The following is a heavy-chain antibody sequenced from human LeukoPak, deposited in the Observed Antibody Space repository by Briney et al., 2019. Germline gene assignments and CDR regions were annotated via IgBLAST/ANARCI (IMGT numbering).Heavy chain of an antibody. V-gene: IGHV1-18*01. CDR3: AREGVSSSGRGFYYYGLDV. D-gene: IGHD6-13*01. CDR2: ISTYNGDT. J-gene: IGHJ6*02. Sequence: ASVQVSCKASGYTFTSYGISWVRQAPGQGLEWMGWISTYNGDTNYAQKLQGRVATTTDTSTITAYMELRSLRSDDTAVYYCAREGVSSSGRGFYYYGLDVWGQGTTVTVSS. CDR1: GYTFTSYG.